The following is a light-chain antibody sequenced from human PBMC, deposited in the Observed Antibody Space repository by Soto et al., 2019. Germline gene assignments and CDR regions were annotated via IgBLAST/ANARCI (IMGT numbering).Light chain of an antibody. CDR1: QSISSY. CDR3: QQSYCTPPT. Sequence: DIQMTQSPSSLSASVGDRVTITCRASQSISSYLNWYQQKPGKAPKLLIYPASSLQSGVPSRFSGSGSGTDFPLTISSLQPEDFATYYCQQSYCTPPTFGPGTKVEIK. V-gene: IGKV1-39*01. CDR2: PAS. J-gene: IGKJ1*01.